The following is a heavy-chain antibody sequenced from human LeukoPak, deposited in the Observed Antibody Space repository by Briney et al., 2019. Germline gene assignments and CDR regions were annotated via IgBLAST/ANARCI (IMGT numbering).Heavy chain of an antibody. J-gene: IGHJ4*02. CDR1: GFTFSDYY. D-gene: IGHD2-2*01. Sequence: GGSLRLSCAASGFTFSDYYMSWIRQAPGKGLEWVAYISSSSSYTDYAESVKGRFTISRDNAKNSLYLQMNSLRAEDTAVYYCARRTTISCYQRGLDYWGQGTLVTVSS. CDR3: ARRTTISCYQRGLDY. CDR2: ISSSSSYT. V-gene: IGHV3-11*03.